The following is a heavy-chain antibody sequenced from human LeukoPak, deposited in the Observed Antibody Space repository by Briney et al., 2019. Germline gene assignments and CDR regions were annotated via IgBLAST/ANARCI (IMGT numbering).Heavy chain of an antibody. J-gene: IGHJ5*02. Sequence: GGSLRLSCAASGFIFNNYGLIWVRQAPGKGLEWVSAISSDGGGTNYADFVKGRFTISRDNSKNTLFLQMNSLRAEDTALYYCAKGSSGYFVDLWGQGTLVTVSS. CDR2: ISSDGGGT. CDR3: AKGSSGYFVDL. V-gene: IGHV3-23*01. D-gene: IGHD3-22*01. CDR1: GFIFNNYG.